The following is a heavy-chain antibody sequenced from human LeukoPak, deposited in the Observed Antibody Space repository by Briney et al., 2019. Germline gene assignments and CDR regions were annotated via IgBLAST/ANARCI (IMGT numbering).Heavy chain of an antibody. J-gene: IGHJ5*02. CDR1: GGSISSYY. CDR2: IYYSGST. Sequence: SETLSLTCTVSGGSISSYYWSWIRQPPGKGLEWIGYIYYSGSTNYNPSLKSRVTISVDTSKNQFSLKLSSVTAADTAVYYCARHGYSSSWSLSNWFDPWGQGTLVTVSS. D-gene: IGHD6-13*01. V-gene: IGHV4-59*08. CDR3: ARHGYSSSWSLSNWFDP.